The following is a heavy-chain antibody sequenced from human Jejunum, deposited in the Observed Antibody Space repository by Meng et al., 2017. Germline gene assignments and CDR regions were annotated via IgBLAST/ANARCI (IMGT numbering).Heavy chain of an antibody. V-gene: IGHV3-21*01. CDR3: AREDGIVGVSSAFDI. Sequence: GGSLRLSCIASGFTFSTYSMNWVRQAPGKGLEWVSSINGRSNYKYYADSVKGRFTISRDNAKNSLYLEMNNLRADDTAVYYCAREDGIVGVSSAFDIWGQGTMVTVSS. CDR2: INGRSNYK. J-gene: IGHJ3*02. CDR1: GFTFSTYS. D-gene: IGHD1-26*01.